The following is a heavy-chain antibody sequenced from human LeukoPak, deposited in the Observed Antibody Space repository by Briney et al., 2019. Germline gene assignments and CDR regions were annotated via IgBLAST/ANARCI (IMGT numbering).Heavy chain of an antibody. V-gene: IGHV3-66*01. J-gene: IGHJ4*02. CDR2: IYSGGST. Sequence: GGSLRLSCAASGFTVSSNYMSWVRQAPGKGLEWVSVIYSGGSTYYADSVKGRFTISRDNSKNTLYLQMNSLRAEDTAVYYCARVQYDILTGYPDYWGQGTLVTVPS. CDR1: GFTVSSNY. CDR3: ARVQYDILTGYPDY. D-gene: IGHD3-9*01.